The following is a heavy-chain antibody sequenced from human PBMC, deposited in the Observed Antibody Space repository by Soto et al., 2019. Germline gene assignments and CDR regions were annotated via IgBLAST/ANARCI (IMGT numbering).Heavy chain of an antibody. CDR3: ATRLYYGSGSYYGYWFDP. V-gene: IGHV1-24*01. CDR2: FDPEDGET. D-gene: IGHD3-10*01. Sequence: RASVKVSCKVSGYTLTELSMHWVRQAPGKGLEWMGGFDPEDGETIYAQKFQGRVTMTEDTSTDTAYMELSSLRSEDTAVYYCATRLYYGSGSYYGYWFDPWGQGTLVTVSS. CDR1: GYTLTELS. J-gene: IGHJ5*02.